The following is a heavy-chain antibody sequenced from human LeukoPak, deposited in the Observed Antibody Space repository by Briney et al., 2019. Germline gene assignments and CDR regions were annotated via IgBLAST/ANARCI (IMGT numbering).Heavy chain of an antibody. J-gene: IGHJ4*02. CDR1: GFTFSSYS. CDR3: AKDSPDGYSSSWYAGYFDY. CDR2: ISSSSSYI. V-gene: IGHV3-21*04. D-gene: IGHD6-13*01. Sequence: GGSLRLSCAASGFTFSSYSMTWVRQAPGKGLEWVSSISSSSSYIYYADSVKGRFTISRDNAKNSLYLQMNSLRAEDTAVYYCAKDSPDGYSSSWYAGYFDYWGQGTLVTVSS.